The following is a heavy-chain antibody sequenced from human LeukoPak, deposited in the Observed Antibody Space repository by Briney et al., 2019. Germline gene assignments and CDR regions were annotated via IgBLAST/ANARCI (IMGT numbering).Heavy chain of an antibody. D-gene: IGHD6-13*01. V-gene: IGHV5-51*01. CDR1: GYSFTSYW. CDR2: IYPGDSDT. CDR3: ARHGIAAAAAFDI. J-gene: IGHJ3*02. Sequence: GESLKISCKGSGYSFTSYWIGWVRQMPGKGLEWMGIIYPGDSDTRYSTSFQGQVTISADKSISTAYLQWSSLKASDTAMYYCARHGIAAAAAFDIWGQGTMVTVSS.